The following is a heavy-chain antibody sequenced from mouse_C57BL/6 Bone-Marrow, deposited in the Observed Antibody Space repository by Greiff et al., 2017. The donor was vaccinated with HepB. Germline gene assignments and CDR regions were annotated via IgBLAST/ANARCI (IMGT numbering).Heavy chain of an antibody. V-gene: IGHV1-22*01. J-gene: IGHJ2*01. CDR2: INPNNGGT. Sequence: EVKLQQPGAELVKPGASVKLSCKASGYTFTDYNMHWVKQSHGKSLEWIGYINPNNGGTSYNQKFKGKATLTVNKSSSTAYMELRSLTSEDSAVYYCARSITTVVAYYFDYWGQGTTLTVSS. CDR3: ARSITTVVAYYFDY. CDR1: GYTFTDYN. D-gene: IGHD1-1*01.